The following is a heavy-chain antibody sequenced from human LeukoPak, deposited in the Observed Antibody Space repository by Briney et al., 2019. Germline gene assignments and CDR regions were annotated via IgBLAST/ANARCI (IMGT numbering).Heavy chain of an antibody. D-gene: IGHD5-18*01. J-gene: IGHJ5*02. CDR2: IYTSGST. V-gene: IGHV4-4*07. Sequence: SETLTLTCTVSGGSISSYYWSWIRQPAGKGLEWIGRIYTSGSTNYNPSLKSRVTISVDTSKNQFSLKLSSVTAADTAVYYCARGVYNYGGHNWFDPWGQGTLVTVSS. CDR1: GGSISSYY. CDR3: ARGVYNYGGHNWFDP.